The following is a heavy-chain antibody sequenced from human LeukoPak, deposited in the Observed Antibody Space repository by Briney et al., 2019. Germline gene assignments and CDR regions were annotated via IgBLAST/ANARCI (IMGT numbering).Heavy chain of an antibody. CDR2: ISSTGATI. J-gene: IGHJ4*02. Sequence: PGGSLRLSCAASGFTFSSYSMNWVRQAPGKGLDFIAYISSTGATIYYADSLKGRFTISRDNARNSLYLQMNSLRDEDTAVYFCARANSLMVRGVISYFDSWGQGTLVTVSS. CDR3: ARANSLMVRGVISYFDS. V-gene: IGHV3-48*02. D-gene: IGHD3-10*01. CDR1: GFTFSSYS.